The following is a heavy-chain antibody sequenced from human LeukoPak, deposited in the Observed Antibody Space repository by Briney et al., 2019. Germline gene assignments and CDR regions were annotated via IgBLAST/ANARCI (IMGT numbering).Heavy chain of an antibody. CDR1: GFTFSSYN. CDR3: AVSGSGSYYSRDAFDI. J-gene: IGHJ3*02. CDR2: ISSSSSYI. D-gene: IGHD3-10*01. Sequence: GGSLRLSCAASGFTFSSYNMNWVRQAPGKGLEWVSSISSSSSYIYYADSVKGRFTISRDNAKNSLYLQMNSLRAEDTAVYYCAVSGSGSYYSRDAFDIWGQGTMVTVSS. V-gene: IGHV3-21*01.